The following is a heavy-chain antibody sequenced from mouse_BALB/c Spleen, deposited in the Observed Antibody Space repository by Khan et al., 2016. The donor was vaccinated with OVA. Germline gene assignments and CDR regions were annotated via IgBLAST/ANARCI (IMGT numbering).Heavy chain of an antibody. J-gene: IGHJ4*01. V-gene: IGHV2-6-1*01. Sequence: QMQLKESGPGLVAPSQSLSITCTISGFSLTNYGVHWVRQPPGKGLEWLVVIWSDGSTTYNSALKSRLTISKDNSKSQVFLKMNSLQTDDTAMDFCARQPYYHYNVMDYWGQGTSVTVSS. CDR3: ARQPYYHYNVMDY. CDR2: IWSDGST. D-gene: IGHD2-10*01. CDR1: GFSLTNYG.